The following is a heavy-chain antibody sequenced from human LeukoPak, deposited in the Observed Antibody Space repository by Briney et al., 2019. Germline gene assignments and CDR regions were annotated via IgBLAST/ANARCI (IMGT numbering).Heavy chain of an antibody. D-gene: IGHD6-19*01. CDR2: INHSGST. J-gene: IGHJ2*01. Sequence: SETLSLTCAIYGGSFSGYYWSWIRQPPGKGLEWIGEINHSGSTNYNPSLKSRVTISVDTSKNQFSLKLSSVTAADTAVYYCARDFGSGWANWYFDLWGRGTLVTVSS. V-gene: IGHV4-34*01. CDR1: GGSFSGYY. CDR3: ARDFGSGWANWYFDL.